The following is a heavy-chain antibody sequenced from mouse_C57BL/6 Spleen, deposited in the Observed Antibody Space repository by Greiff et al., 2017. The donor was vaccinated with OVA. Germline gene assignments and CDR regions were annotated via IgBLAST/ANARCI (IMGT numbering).Heavy chain of an antibody. CDR1: GFNIKDYY. CDR3: TTSHPAPHSVYFDY. V-gene: IGHV14-1*01. J-gene: IGHJ2*01. Sequence: EVKLQESGAELVRPGASVKLSCTASGFNIKDYYMHWVKQRPEQGLEWIGRIDPEDGDTEYAPKFQGKATMTADTSSNTAYLQLSSLTSEDTAVDYCTTSHPAPHSVYFDYWGQGTTLTVSS. D-gene: IGHD3-1*01. CDR2: IDPEDGDT.